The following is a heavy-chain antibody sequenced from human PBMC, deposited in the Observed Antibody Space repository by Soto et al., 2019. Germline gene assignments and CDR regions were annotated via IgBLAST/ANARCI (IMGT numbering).Heavy chain of an antibody. Sequence: EVQLVESGGGLVQPGGSLKLSCATSGFTFSDSTIHWVRRASGKGLEWVGRIRSKANSYTAEYAASVKGKFTISRDDTKNTAYLQMNSLKTEDTAVYLCTSFRHAVAGTENFDYWGQGTLVTVSS. J-gene: IGHJ4*02. CDR1: GFTFSDST. V-gene: IGHV3-73*01. CDR3: TSFRHAVAGTENFDY. CDR2: IRSKANSYTA. D-gene: IGHD6-19*01.